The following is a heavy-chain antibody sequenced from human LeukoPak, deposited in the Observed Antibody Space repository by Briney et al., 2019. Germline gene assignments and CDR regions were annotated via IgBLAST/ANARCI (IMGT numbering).Heavy chain of an antibody. CDR3: ASDGAYQPPRY. CDR2: INPSGGRT. CDR1: GYTFTSYD. Sequence: ASVKVSCKASGYTFTSYDINWVRQAPGQGLEWMGKINPSGGRTNYAQKFQDRVTLTSDTSTSTAYMDLSSLRFEDTAVYYCASDGAYQPPRYWGQGTLVTVSS. D-gene: IGHD2-2*01. J-gene: IGHJ4*02. V-gene: IGHV1-46*01.